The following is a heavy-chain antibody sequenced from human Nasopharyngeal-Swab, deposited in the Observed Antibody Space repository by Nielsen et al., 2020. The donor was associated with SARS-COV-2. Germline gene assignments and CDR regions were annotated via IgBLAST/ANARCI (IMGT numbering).Heavy chain of an antibody. Sequence: SVKVSCQASGGTFSSYANSWVRQAPGQGLEWMGGIIPIFGTANYAQKFQGRVTITADKSTSTAYMQLGSLRSEDTAVYYCAGSVVVAAWGMDVWGQGTTVTVSS. CDR3: AGSVVVAAWGMDV. J-gene: IGHJ6*02. D-gene: IGHD2-15*01. CDR1: GGTFSSYA. CDR2: IIPIFGTA. V-gene: IGHV1-69*06.